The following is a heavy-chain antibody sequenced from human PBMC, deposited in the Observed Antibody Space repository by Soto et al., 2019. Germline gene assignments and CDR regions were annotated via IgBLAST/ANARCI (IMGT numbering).Heavy chain of an antibody. CDR3: ARGASYYDFWSGPNWFDP. J-gene: IGHJ5*02. V-gene: IGHV1-3*01. CDR2: INAGNGNT. Sequence: ASVKVSCKASGYTFTSYAMHWVRQAPGQRLEWMGWINAGNGNTKYSQKFQGRVTITRDTSASTAYTELSSLRSEDTAVYYCARGASYYDFWSGPNWFDPWGQGTLVTVSS. D-gene: IGHD3-3*01. CDR1: GYTFTSYA.